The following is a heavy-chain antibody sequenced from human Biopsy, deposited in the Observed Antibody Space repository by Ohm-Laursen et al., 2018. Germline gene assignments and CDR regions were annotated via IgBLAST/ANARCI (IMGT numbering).Heavy chain of an antibody. CDR2: NTTLLGIT. V-gene: IGHV1-69*04. D-gene: IGHD2-2*02. CDR3: AREYPEGDV. J-gene: IGHJ6*02. Sequence: SSVSVFCQVSGGSFTRLVMSWVRQAPGQGLEWTGRNTTLLGITNYAERFQGRVTISVDRSTSTAYMELSSLKSEDTAVYYCAREYPEGDVWGQGTSVTVSS. CDR1: GGSFTRLV.